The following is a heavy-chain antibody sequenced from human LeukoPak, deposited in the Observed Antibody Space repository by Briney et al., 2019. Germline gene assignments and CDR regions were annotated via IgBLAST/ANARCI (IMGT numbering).Heavy chain of an antibody. V-gene: IGHV3-23*01. CDR3: ATRDYCGGDCYFLTTRFDY. Sequence: GESLKISCAASGFTFGSYAMSWVRQAPGKGLDWVSSISGSGGSTSYADSVKGRFTISRDNSKNTLYLQMNSLRAEDTAVYYCATRDYCGGDCYFLTTRFDYWGQGDLVTVSS. D-gene: IGHD2-21*02. CDR1: GFTFGSYA. J-gene: IGHJ4*02. CDR2: ISGSGGST.